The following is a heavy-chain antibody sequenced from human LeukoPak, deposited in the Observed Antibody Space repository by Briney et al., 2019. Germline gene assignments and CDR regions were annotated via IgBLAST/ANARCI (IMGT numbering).Heavy chain of an antibody. Sequence: GGSLRLSCAASGFTFSSYAMSWVRQAPGKGLEWVSAISGSGGSTYYADSVKGRFTISRDNSKNTLYLQMNSLRAEDTAVYYCARDRDDFWSGYYRNYFDYWGQGTLVTVSS. CDR3: ARDRDDFWSGYYRNYFDY. CDR1: GFTFSSYA. CDR2: ISGSGGST. V-gene: IGHV3-23*01. J-gene: IGHJ4*02. D-gene: IGHD3-3*01.